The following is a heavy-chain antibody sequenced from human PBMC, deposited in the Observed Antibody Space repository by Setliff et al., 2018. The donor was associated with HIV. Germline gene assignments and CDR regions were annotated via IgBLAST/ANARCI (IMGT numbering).Heavy chain of an antibody. CDR1: GYIFIRYY. CDR2: INPHTGVT. D-gene: IGHD3-3*01. J-gene: IGHJ6*02. V-gene: IGHV1-2*02. CDR3: ARDLRDGFEEWFSTLDDGMDV. Sequence: ASVKVSCKTSGYIFIRYYIFWVRQAPGQGLEWMGNINPHTGVTKYAEKFQGRVTMTSDTSINTIYMELSRLRSDDTAVYYCARDLRDGFEEWFSTLDDGMDVWGQGTTVTVSS.